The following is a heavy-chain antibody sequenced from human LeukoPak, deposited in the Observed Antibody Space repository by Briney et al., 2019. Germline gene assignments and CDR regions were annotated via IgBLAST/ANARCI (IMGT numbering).Heavy chain of an antibody. CDR3: AKQGSIAAYNWFDP. V-gene: IGHV3-23*01. Sequence: GASLRLSCAASGFTFSSYAMSWVRQAAGKGLEGVSAISGSGGSTYYADSVKGRFTISRDNSKNTLYLQMNSLRAEDTAVYYCAKQGSIAAYNWFDPWGQGTLVTVSS. D-gene: IGHD6-6*01. CDR2: ISGSGGST. J-gene: IGHJ5*02. CDR1: GFTFSSYA.